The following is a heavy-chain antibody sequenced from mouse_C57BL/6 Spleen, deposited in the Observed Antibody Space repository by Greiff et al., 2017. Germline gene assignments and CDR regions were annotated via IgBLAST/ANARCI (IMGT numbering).Heavy chain of an antibody. J-gene: IGHJ4*01. CDR1: GYTFTSYW. CDR2: IHPNSGST. V-gene: IGHV1-64*01. D-gene: IGHD1-1*01. CDR3: ARTITTVPFYAMDY. Sequence: VQLQQPGAELVKPGASVKLSCKASGYTFTSYWMHWVKQRPGQGLEWIGMIHPNSGSTNYNEKFKSKATLTVDKSSSTAYMQLSSLTSEDSAVYYCARTITTVPFYAMDYWGQGTSVTVSS.